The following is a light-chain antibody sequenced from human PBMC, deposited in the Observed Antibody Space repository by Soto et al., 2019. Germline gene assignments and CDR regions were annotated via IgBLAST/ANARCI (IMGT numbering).Light chain of an antibody. CDR3: QHLSSSTIT. J-gene: IGKJ5*01. CDR1: QGISSY. CDR2: AAS. Sequence: EIQLTQSPSFLSASVGDRVTITCRASQGISSYLAWYQQKPGQTPKLLIYAASTLQSGVTSRFSGSGSGTEITLTISSLKPEDFATYYCQHLSSSTITFGQGTRLDIK. V-gene: IGKV1-9*01.